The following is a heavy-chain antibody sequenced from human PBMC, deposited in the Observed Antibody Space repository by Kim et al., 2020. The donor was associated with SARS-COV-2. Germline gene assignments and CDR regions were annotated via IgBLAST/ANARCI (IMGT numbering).Heavy chain of an antibody. J-gene: IGHJ3*01. CDR2: ISWSSDSI. CDR3: IKDKSAGGVLDAFDV. D-gene: IGHD6-13*01. CDR1: GFTFDDYA. V-gene: IGHV3-9*01. Sequence: GGSLRLSCAVSGFTFDDYAMHWVRQLPGKGLEWISVISWSSDSIIYADSVKGRFTVSRDSPKNSVYLHMNNLRPEDTALYYCIKDKSAGGVLDAFDVWGQGTMVTVSS.